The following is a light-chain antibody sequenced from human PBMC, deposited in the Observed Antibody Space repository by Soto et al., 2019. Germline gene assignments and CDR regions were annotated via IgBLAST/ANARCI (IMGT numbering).Light chain of an antibody. CDR1: SSDVGGYNY. Sequence: QSVLTQPRSVSGSPGQSVTMSCTGTSSDVGGYNYVSWYQQHPGKAPKPMIYDVTKRPSGVPDRFSGSKSGNSASLTISGLQAEDEADYYCYSYGGSNSLVFGGGTQLTVL. V-gene: IGLV2-11*01. CDR2: DVT. CDR3: YSYGGSNSLV. J-gene: IGLJ3*02.